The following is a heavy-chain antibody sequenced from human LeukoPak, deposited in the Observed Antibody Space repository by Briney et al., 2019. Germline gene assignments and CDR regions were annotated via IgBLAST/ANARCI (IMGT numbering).Heavy chain of an antibody. Sequence: SGTLSLTCTVSGGSISSSSYYWGWIRQPPGKGLEWIGSIYYSGSTYYNPSLKSRCTISVDTSTNQFSLKLSSVTAAGTAVYYGARDREDCSSTSCYTDTGNWFDPGGQGTHVTVSS. CDR2: IYYSGST. J-gene: IGHJ5*02. D-gene: IGHD2-2*02. CDR3: ARDREDCSSTSCYTDTGNWFDP. V-gene: IGHV4-39*07. CDR1: GGSISSSSYY.